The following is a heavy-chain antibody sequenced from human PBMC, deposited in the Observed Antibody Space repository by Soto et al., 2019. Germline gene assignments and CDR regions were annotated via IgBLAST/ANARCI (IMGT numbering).Heavy chain of an antibody. CDR3: ATYRRYYYDSSGYDY. CDR1: GYSFTSYW. J-gene: IGHJ4*02. D-gene: IGHD3-22*01. V-gene: IGHV5-51*01. Sequence: HGESLKISCKGSGYSFTSYWIGWVRQMSGKGLEWMGIIYPGDSDTRYSPSFQGQVTISADKSISTAYLQWSSLKASDTAMYYCATYRRYYYDSSGYDYWGQGTLVTVSS. CDR2: IYPGDSDT.